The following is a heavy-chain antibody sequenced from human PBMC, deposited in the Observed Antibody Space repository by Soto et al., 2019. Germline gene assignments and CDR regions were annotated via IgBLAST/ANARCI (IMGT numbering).Heavy chain of an antibody. J-gene: IGHJ4*02. CDR1: GFSFSIYA. Sequence: DVQLVESGGGLVQPGGSLRLSCAASGFSFSIYAMSWVRQAPGKGLEWFSGITDGGGYTFHADSVRGRFTISRDNTKNTLYLQMNSLRAEDTAVYYCAKGSASSRPYYFDYLGQGIQVTVSS. D-gene: IGHD2-2*01. CDR2: ITDGGGYT. V-gene: IGHV3-23*04. CDR3: AKGSASSRPYYFDY.